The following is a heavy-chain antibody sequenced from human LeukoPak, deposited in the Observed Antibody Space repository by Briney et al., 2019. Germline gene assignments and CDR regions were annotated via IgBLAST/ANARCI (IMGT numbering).Heavy chain of an antibody. CDR2: INPNSGVT. Sequence: ASVKVSCKASVYSFTGYYMHWVRQAPGQGLEWMGWINPNSGVTDYAQKFQGRVTMTRDTSISTAYMEVSSLSSDDTAVYYCARDFGRAYGDKFDYWGQGTLVTVSS. CDR3: ARDFGRAYGDKFDY. D-gene: IGHD4-17*01. J-gene: IGHJ4*02. CDR1: VYSFTGYY. V-gene: IGHV1-2*02.